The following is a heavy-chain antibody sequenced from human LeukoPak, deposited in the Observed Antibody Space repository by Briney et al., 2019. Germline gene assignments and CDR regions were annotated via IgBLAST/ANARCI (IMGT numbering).Heavy chain of an antibody. J-gene: IGHJ4*02. CDR1: GGSISSSSYY. CDR2: IYYTGST. Sequence: PSEPLSLTCTVSGGSISSSSYYWGWIRQPPGKGLVWIGSIYYTGSTNYNPSLKSRVTISVDTSKNQFSLKLSSVTAADTAVYYCARGGDYYDSSGFYYCDYCGQGALVTVSS. V-gene: IGHV4-39*07. CDR3: ARGGDYYDSSGFYYCDY. D-gene: IGHD3-22*01.